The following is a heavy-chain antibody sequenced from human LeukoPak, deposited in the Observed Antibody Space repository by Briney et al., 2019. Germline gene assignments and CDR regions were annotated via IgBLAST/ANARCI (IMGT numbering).Heavy chain of an antibody. Sequence: PGGSLRLSCAASGFTFSDHALTWVRQAPGKGLEWVSSISSTSSYIYYGDSVRGRFTISRDNAKNSLYLQMNSLRVEDTAVYYCMSIRGFSAYNPGYWGQGTLVTVSS. V-gene: IGHV3-21*01. D-gene: IGHD5-12*01. J-gene: IGHJ4*02. CDR2: ISSTSSYI. CDR3: MSIRGFSAYNPGY. CDR1: GFTFSDHA.